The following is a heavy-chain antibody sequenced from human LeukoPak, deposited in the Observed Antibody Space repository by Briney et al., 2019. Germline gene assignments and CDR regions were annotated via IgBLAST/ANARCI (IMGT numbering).Heavy chain of an antibody. CDR3: AKDLIVSGTATILDY. CDR2: ISYDGSNK. V-gene: IGHV3-30*18. D-gene: IGHD5-24*01. Sequence: GGSLRLSCAASGFTVSSNYMSWVRQAPGKGLEWVAVISYDGSNKYYGDSVKGRFTISRDNSKNTLYLQMNSLRAEDTAVYYCAKDLIVSGTATILDYWGRGTLVTVSS. CDR1: GFTVSSNY. J-gene: IGHJ4*02.